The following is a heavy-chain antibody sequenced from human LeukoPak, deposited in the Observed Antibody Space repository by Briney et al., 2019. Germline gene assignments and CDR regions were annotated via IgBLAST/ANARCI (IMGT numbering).Heavy chain of an antibody. CDR2: ISGSGGST. Sequence: GGSLRLSCAASGFTFSSYAMSWVGQAPGGGVEGVSAISGSGGSTYYADSVKGRFTISRENSKNTLYLQMNSLRAEDTAVYYCAKALPTVVRAFDIWGQGTMVTVSS. V-gene: IGHV3-23*01. J-gene: IGHJ3*02. CDR3: AKALPTVVRAFDI. CDR1: GFTFSSYA. D-gene: IGHD3-10*02.